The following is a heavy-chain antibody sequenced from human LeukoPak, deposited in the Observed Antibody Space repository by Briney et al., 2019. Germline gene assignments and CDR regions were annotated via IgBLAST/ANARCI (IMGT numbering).Heavy chain of an antibody. Sequence: NTSDTLLLTCRVPVGRLISHSRTLIRQPAATVLSLIGRFYSSGSTNYNPSLKSRVTMSVDTSKNQFSLKLSSVTAADTAVYYCARGLPESTSSWYLNDAFDIWGQGTMATVSS. D-gene: IGHD6-13*01. J-gene: IGHJ3*02. V-gene: IGHV4-4*07. CDR1: VGRLISHS. CDR2: FYSSGST. CDR3: ARGLPESTSSWYLNDAFDI.